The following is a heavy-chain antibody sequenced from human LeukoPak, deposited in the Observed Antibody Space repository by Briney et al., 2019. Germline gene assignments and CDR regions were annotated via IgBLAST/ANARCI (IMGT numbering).Heavy chain of an antibody. CDR3: ARDRDSSGWYWFDP. CDR1: GGSISSHY. J-gene: IGHJ5*02. Sequence: PSETLSLTCTVSGGSISSHYWSWIRQPPGKGLEWIGYIYYSGSTNYNPSLKSRVTISVDTSKNQFSLKLSSVTAADTAVYYCARDRDSSGWYWFDPWGQGTLVTASS. D-gene: IGHD6-19*01. CDR2: IYYSGST. V-gene: IGHV4-59*11.